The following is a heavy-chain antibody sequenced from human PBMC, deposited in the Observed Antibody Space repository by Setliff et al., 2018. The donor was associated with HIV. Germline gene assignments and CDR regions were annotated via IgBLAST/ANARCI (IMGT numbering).Heavy chain of an antibody. V-gene: IGHV3-30*04. CDR2: ISYDGSNK. Sequence: GESLTISCAASGFTFSSYAMHWVRQAPGKGLEWVAVISYDGSNKYYADSVKGRFTISRDNSKNTLYLQMNSLRAEDTAVYYCARDNEQWLAYYYYYGMDVWGQGTTVTVS. J-gene: IGHJ6*02. CDR3: ARDNEQWLAYYYYYGMDV. CDR1: GFTFSSYA. D-gene: IGHD6-19*01.